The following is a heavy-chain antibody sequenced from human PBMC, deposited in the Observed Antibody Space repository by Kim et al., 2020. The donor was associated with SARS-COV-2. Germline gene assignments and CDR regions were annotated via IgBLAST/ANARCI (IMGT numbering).Heavy chain of an antibody. J-gene: IGHJ4*02. CDR1: GGSISSYY. Sequence: SETLSLTCTVSGGSISSYYWSWIRQPPGKGLEWIGYIYYSGSTNYNPSLKSRVTISVDTSKNQFSLKLSSVTAADTAVYYCARSSRKVRGVIDPPFFDYWGQGTLVTVSS. V-gene: IGHV4-59*01. D-gene: IGHD3-10*01. CDR3: ARSSRKVRGVIDPPFFDY. CDR2: IYYSGST.